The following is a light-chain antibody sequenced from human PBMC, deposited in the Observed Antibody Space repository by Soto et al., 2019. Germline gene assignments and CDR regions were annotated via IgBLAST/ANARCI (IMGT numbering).Light chain of an antibody. V-gene: IGLV2-14*01. CDR3: SSYTSSSTLE. CDR2: DVS. J-gene: IGLJ2*01. CDR1: SNDVGGYNY. Sequence: QSVLTQPASVSGSPGQSITISCTGTSNDVGGYNYVSWYQQHPGKAPKLMIYDVSNRPSGVSNRFSGSKSGNTASLTISGLQAEDEADYYCSSYTSSSTLEVGGGTKLTVL.